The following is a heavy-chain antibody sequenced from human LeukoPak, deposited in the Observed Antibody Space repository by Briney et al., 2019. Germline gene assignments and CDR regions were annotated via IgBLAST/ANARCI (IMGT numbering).Heavy chain of an antibody. CDR2: ISWNSGSI. CDR1: GFTFSSYW. J-gene: IGHJ4*02. D-gene: IGHD6-13*01. CDR3: AKDTPAGHFDY. V-gene: IGHV3-9*01. Sequence: GGSLRLSCAASGFTFSSYWMHWVRQAPGKGLEWVSGISWNSGSIGYADSVKGRFTISRDNAKNSLYLQMNSLRAEDTALYYCAKDTPAGHFDYWGQGTLVTVSS.